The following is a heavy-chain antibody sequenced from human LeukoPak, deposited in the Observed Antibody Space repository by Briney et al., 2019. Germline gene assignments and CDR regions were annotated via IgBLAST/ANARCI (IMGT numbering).Heavy chain of an antibody. V-gene: IGHV1-2*02. CDR3: ARLGDDYVWGSGGH. D-gene: IGHD3-16*01. CDR1: GYTSTGYY. CDR2: FNPNSGGT. J-gene: IGHJ4*02. Sequence: GASVKDSCKASGYTSTGYYMHWVRQPPEQGREWMRWFNPNSGGTNYAQKFQGRLTMNRDTSISTAYMDLSRLRSDDTAVYYCARLGDDYVWGSGGHWGQGTLVTVSS.